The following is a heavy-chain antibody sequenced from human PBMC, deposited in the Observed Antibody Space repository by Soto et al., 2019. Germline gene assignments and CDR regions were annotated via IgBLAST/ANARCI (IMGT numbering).Heavy chain of an antibody. D-gene: IGHD3-16*01. CDR3: ERSGHTFGAVI. J-gene: IGHJ4*02. CDR2: GYYSGST. Sequence: SETLSLTCTVSGASMSNYYGSWIRQSPGKGLEHIGYGYYSGSTNYNPSLKSRVTISIDTSNNQFSLQLRSVTAADTAIYYCERSGHTFGAVIWGQGILVTVFS. CDR1: GASMSNYY. V-gene: IGHV4-59*01.